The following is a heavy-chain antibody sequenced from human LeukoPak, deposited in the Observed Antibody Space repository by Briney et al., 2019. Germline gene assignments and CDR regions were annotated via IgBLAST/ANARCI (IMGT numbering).Heavy chain of an antibody. D-gene: IGHD6-19*01. J-gene: IGHJ4*02. CDR3: ARDGSGWSVY. Sequence: PGGSLRLSCAASGFTFNGYWMSWLRQAPGKGLEWVANIKQDGTEKYYVDSVKGRFIISRDNAKNSLYLQMNSLRAEDTAVYYCARDGSGWSVYWGQGTLVTVSS. CDR2: IKQDGTEK. CDR1: GFTFNGYW. V-gene: IGHV3-7*01.